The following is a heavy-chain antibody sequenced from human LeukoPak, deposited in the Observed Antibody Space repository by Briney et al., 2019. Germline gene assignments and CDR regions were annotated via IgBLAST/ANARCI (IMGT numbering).Heavy chain of an antibody. V-gene: IGHV3-30*18. J-gene: IGHJ6*02. Sequence: GRSLRLSCAASAFTFSSYGMHWVRQAPGKGLEWVAVISYDGSNKYYADSVKGRFTISRDNSKNTLYLQMNSLRAEDTAVYYCAKTQDGSYYYYGMDVWGQGTTVTVSS. CDR3: AKTQDGSYYYYGMDV. D-gene: IGHD3-10*01. CDR1: AFTFSSYG. CDR2: ISYDGSNK.